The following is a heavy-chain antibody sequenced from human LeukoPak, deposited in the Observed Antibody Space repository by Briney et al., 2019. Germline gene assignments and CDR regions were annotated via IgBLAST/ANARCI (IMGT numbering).Heavy chain of an antibody. J-gene: IGHJ5*02. CDR1: GGSISSGSYY. CDR2: INTSGST. CDR3: ARREPTMVRGVTRRPNWFDP. Sequence: PSQTLSLTCTVSGGSISSGSYYWSWIQQPAGKGLEWIRRINTSGSTNYNPSLKSRVTISVDTSKNQFSLKLSSVTAADTAVYYCARREPTMVRGVTRRPNWFDPWGQGTLVTVSS. V-gene: IGHV4-61*02. D-gene: IGHD3-10*01.